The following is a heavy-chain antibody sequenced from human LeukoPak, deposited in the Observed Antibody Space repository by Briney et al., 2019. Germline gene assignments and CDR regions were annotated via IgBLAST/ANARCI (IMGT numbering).Heavy chain of an antibody. V-gene: IGHV4-39*07. J-gene: IGHJ5*02. CDR1: GGSISSSSYY. CDR3: ARDTAVGWFDP. Sequence: SETLSPTCTVSGGSISSSSYYWGWIRQPPGKGLEWIGSIYYSGSTYYNPSLKSRVTISVDTSKNQFSLKLSSVTAADTAVYYCARDTAVGWFDPWGQGTLVTVSS. D-gene: IGHD4-17*01. CDR2: IYYSGST.